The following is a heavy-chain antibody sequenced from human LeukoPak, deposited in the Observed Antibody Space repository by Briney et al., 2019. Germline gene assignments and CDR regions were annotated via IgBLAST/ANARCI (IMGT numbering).Heavy chain of an antibody. V-gene: IGHV1-2*02. Sequence: ASVKVSCKASGYTFTSYGISWVRQAPGQGLEWMGWINPNSGGTNYAQKFQGRVTMTRDTSISTAYMELSRLRSDDTAVYYCARDSIDSSGWGYYYYYMDVWGKGTTVTVSS. J-gene: IGHJ6*03. CDR1: GYTFTSYG. D-gene: IGHD6-19*01. CDR3: ARDSIDSSGWGYYYYYMDV. CDR2: INPNSGGT.